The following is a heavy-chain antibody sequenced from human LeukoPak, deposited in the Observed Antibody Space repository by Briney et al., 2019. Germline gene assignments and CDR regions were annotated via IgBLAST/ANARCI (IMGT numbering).Heavy chain of an antibody. CDR1: GGSFSGYY. CDR2: INHSGST. D-gene: IGHD3-16*01. Sequence: SETLSLTCAVYGGSFSGYYWSWIRQPPGKGLEWIGEINHSGSTNYNPSLKSRVTISVDTSKNQFSLKLSSVTAADTAVYYCAREGSKGAGWGQGTLVTVSS. J-gene: IGHJ4*02. CDR3: AREGSKGAG. V-gene: IGHV4-34*01.